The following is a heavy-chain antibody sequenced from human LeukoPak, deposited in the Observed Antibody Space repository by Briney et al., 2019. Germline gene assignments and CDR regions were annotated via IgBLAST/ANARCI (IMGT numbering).Heavy chain of an antibody. D-gene: IGHD3-22*01. J-gene: IGHJ6*03. Sequence: SETLSLTCTVSGGSISSYYWSWIRQPPGKGLEWIGYIYYSGSTNYNPSLKSRVTISVDTSKNQFSLKLCYVTAADTAVYYCASAGYDSSGYPYYYYMDVWGKGTTVTVSS. CDR1: GGSISSYY. CDR2: IYYSGST. V-gene: IGHV4-59*01. CDR3: ASAGYDSSGYPYYYYMDV.